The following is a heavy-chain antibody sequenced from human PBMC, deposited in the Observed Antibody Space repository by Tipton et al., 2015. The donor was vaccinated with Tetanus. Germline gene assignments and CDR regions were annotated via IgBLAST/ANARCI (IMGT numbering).Heavy chain of an antibody. CDR2: IYHSGLT. Sequence: VKPSETLSLTCTVSGGSVSRSSHYWTWIRQPPGKGLEWIGYIYHSGLTNYNPSLKSRVAISIDTSKNQFSLNLSSVTAADTAVYYCARANNDFPKKGPFDYWGPGARVTVSS. CDR1: GGSVSRSSHY. V-gene: IGHV4-61*01. CDR3: ARANNDFPKKGPFDY. J-gene: IGHJ4*02. D-gene: IGHD3-3*01.